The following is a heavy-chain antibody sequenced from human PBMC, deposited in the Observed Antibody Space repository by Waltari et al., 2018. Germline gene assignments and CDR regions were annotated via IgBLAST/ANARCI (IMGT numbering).Heavy chain of an antibody. Sequence: VQLQESGPGLVRPSQTLSLTCSVSGDSINSAGHHWSWVRQAPGKGLEWVSGISWNSGSMGYADSVKGRFTISRDNAKNSLYLQMNSLRAEDTALYYCAKDRIYDSSLGFDYWGQGTLVTVSS. CDR3: AKDRIYDSSLGFDY. D-gene: IGHD3-22*01. V-gene: IGHV3-9*01. J-gene: IGHJ4*02. CDR1: GDSINSAGH. CDR2: ISWNSGSM.